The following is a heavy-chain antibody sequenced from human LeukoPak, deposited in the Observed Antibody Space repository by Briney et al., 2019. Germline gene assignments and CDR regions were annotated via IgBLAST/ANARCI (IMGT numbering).Heavy chain of an antibody. D-gene: IGHD3-3*01. V-gene: IGHV4-59*01. Sequence: SETLSLTCTVSGGSITSGDWGWIRQSPGKGLEWIGSFYYSGSTNYNPSLKSRVTISVDTSKNQFSLKLSSVTAADTAVYYCASARSGYYDRGRGYYYYYYYMDVWGKGTTVTVSS. J-gene: IGHJ6*03. CDR1: GGSITSGD. CDR3: ASARSGYYDRGRGYYYYYYYMDV. CDR2: FYYSGST.